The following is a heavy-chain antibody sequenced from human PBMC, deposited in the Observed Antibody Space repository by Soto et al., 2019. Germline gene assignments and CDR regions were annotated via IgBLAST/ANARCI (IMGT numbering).Heavy chain of an antibody. CDR2: INAGNGNT. D-gene: IGHD3-22*01. Sequence: ASVKVSCKGSGYTFTSYGIHWVRQAPGQRLEWTGWINAGNGNTKYSEKFQGRVTITRDTSASTAYLELSSLRSEDTAVYYCARDXNDSSAYYHHYYYGMDVWGQGTTVTVSS. CDR3: ARDXNDSSAYYHHYYYGMDV. J-gene: IGHJ6*02. CDR1: GYTFTSYG. V-gene: IGHV1-3*01.